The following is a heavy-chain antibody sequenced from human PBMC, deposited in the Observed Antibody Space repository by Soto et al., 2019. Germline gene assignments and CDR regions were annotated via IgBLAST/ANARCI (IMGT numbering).Heavy chain of an antibody. CDR2: IYYSGST. CDR3: ARVGRSVVVAADNWFDP. CDR1: GGSISSGDYY. Sequence: SETLSLTCTVSGGSISSGDYYWSWIRQPPGKGLEWIGYIYYSGSTYYNPSLKSRVTISVDTSKNQFSLKLSSVTAADTAVYYCARVGRSVVVAADNWFDPWGQGTLVTVSS. J-gene: IGHJ5*02. D-gene: IGHD2-15*01. V-gene: IGHV4-30-4*01.